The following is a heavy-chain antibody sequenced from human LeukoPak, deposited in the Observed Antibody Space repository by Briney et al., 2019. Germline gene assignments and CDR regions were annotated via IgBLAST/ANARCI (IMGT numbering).Heavy chain of an antibody. CDR1: GFTFSSYA. D-gene: IGHD3-3*01. J-gene: IGHJ4*02. CDR3: ARSLGWYYDFWSGYEGYYFDY. Sequence: GGSLRLSCAASGFTFSSYAMHWVRQAPGKGLEYVSAISSNGGSTYYANSVKGRFTISRDNSKNTLYLQMGSLRAEDMAVYYCARSLGWYYDFWSGYEGYYFDYWGQGTLVTVSS. CDR2: ISSNGGST. V-gene: IGHV3-64*01.